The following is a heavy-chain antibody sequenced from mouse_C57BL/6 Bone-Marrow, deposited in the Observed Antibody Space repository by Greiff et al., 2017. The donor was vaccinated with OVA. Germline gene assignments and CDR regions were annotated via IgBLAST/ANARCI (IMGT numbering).Heavy chain of an antibody. V-gene: IGHV5-6*02. D-gene: IGHD2-3*01. CDR2: ISSGGSYT. CDR3: ARHPLDGYYFDY. Sequence: DVMLVESGGDLVKPGGSLKLSCAASGFTFSSYGMSWVRQTPDKRLEWVATISSGGSYTYYPDSVKGRFTISRDNAKNTLYLQMSSLKSEDTAMYYCARHPLDGYYFDYWGQGTTLTVSS. J-gene: IGHJ2*01. CDR1: GFTFSSYG.